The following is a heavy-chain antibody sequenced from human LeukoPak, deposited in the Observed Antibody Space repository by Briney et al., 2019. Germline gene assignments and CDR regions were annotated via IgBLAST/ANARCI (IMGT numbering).Heavy chain of an antibody. J-gene: IGHJ4*02. CDR1: GFTFSTSW. CDR2: ITADGKTT. CDR3: ARDSDSWYFDY. V-gene: IGHV3-74*01. D-gene: IGHD6-13*01. Sequence: GGSLRLSCAASGFTFSTSWMHWVRQTPGKGLVWVSRITADGKTTSYADSVKGRFTISRDNAENTLYLQMNSLRAEDTAVYYCARDSDSWYFDYWGQGTLVTVSS.